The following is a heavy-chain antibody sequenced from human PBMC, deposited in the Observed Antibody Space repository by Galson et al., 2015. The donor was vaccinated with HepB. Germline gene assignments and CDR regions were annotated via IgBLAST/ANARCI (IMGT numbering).Heavy chain of an antibody. J-gene: IGHJ4*02. CDR1: GYTFTSHY. CDR3: ARDTHDYGGNEPSGYFDL. CDR2: INPTYGST. V-gene: IGHV1-46*04. Sequence: VKVSCKASGYTFTSHYIHWVRQAPGQGLEWMRIINPTYGSTAYAQTLQGRVTMTRDTSTSTVYMELSSLRSEDTAVYYCARDTHDYGGNEPSGYFDLWGQGTMVTVSS. D-gene: IGHD4-23*01.